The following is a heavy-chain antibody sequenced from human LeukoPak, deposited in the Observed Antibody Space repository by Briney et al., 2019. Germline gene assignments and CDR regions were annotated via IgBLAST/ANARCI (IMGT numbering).Heavy chain of an antibody. D-gene: IGHD3-22*01. Sequence: ASVKVSCVASGYTFTGYYLHWVRQAPGQGLEWLGWINPDSGGTNYAQKFQGWVTMTRDTTINTAYMELTRLKSDDTAVYYCARTPNTSGYFGFGDDGLDIWGQGTLVIVAS. J-gene: IGHJ3*02. CDR1: GYTFTGYY. CDR3: ARTPNTSGYFGFGDDGLDI. V-gene: IGHV1-2*04. CDR2: INPDSGGT.